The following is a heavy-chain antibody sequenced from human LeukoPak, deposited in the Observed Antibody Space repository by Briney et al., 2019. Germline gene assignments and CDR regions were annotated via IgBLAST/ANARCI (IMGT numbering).Heavy chain of an antibody. CDR3: AAYRLPDSFDY. V-gene: IGHV4-34*01. Sequence: KPSETLSLTCAVYGGSFSGYYWSWIRQPPGKGLEWIGEITHSGSTNYNPSLKSRVTISVDTSKNQFSLKLSSVTAADTAVYYGAAYRLPDSFDYWGQGTLVTVSS. CDR1: GGSFSGYY. D-gene: IGHD4-11*01. CDR2: ITHSGST. J-gene: IGHJ4*02.